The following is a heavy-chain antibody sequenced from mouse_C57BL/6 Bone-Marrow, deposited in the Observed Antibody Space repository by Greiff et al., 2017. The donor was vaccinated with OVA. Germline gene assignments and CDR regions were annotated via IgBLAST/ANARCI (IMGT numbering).Heavy chain of an antibody. CDR2: INPNNGGT. V-gene: IGHV1-18*01. D-gene: IGHD1-1*01. CDR3: ARGTTVVPNWYFDV. J-gene: IGHJ1*03. CDR1: GYTFTDYN. Sequence: VQLKESGPELVKPGASVKIPCKASGYTFTDYNMDWVKQSHGKSLEWIGDINPNNGGTIYNQKFKGKATLTVDKSSSTAYMELRSLTSEDTAVYYCARGTTVVPNWYFDVWGTGTTVTVSS.